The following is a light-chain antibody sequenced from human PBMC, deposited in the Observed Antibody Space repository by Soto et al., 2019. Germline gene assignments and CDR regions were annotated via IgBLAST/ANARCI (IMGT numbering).Light chain of an antibody. CDR3: SSYAGSNRV. J-gene: IGLJ1*01. CDR2: EVS. Sequence: QSALTQPPSASGSPGQSVTISCTGTSSDVGGYNYVSWYQQYPGKAPKLMIYEVSKRPSGVPDRFSGSKSGNTASLTVSGLQAEDEAYYYCSSYAGSNRVFGTGTQLTVL. CDR1: SSDVGGYNY. V-gene: IGLV2-8*01.